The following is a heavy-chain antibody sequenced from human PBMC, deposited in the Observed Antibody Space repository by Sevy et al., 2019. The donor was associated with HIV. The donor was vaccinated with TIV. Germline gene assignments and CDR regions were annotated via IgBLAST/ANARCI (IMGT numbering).Heavy chain of an antibody. CDR3: TTDYYGSGTN. CDR1: GFTFSNAW. CDR2: IKNKTDGGTT. J-gene: IGHJ4*02. V-gene: IGHV3-15*01. Sequence: GGSLRLSCAASGFTFSNAWMSWVRQAPGKGLEWVGRIKNKTDGGTTDYAAPVKGRFTISRDDSKNTLYLQMNSLKTEDTAVYYCTTDYYGSGTNWGQGTLVTVSS. D-gene: IGHD3-10*01.